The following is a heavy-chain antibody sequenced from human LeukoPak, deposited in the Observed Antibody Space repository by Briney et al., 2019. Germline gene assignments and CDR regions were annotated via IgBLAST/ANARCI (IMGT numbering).Heavy chain of an antibody. D-gene: IGHD4-11*01. CDR1: GGSFSGYY. V-gene: IGHV4-34*01. CDR2: INHSGSA. J-gene: IGHJ4*02. Sequence: SETLSLTCAVSGGSFSGYYWTWIRQPPGKGLEWIGEINHSGSANYNLSLMSRVTISLDTSKNHFSLNLSSVTAADTAVYYCARGQGTVTTHWGQGTLVTVSS. CDR3: ARGQGTVTTH.